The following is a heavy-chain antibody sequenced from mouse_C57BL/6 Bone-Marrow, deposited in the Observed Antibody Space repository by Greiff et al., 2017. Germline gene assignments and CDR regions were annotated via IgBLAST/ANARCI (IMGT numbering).Heavy chain of an antibody. D-gene: IGHD2-5*01. J-gene: IGHJ4*01. Sequence: QVQLKESGAELVKPGASVKISCKASGYAFSSYWMNWVKQRPGKGLEWIGQIYPGDGDANYNGKFKGKATLTADKSSSPAYMQLSSLTSEDSAVDLCAAPGYSNYLYAMDYWGQGTSVTVSS. V-gene: IGHV1-80*01. CDR3: AAPGYSNYLYAMDY. CDR1: GYAFSSYW. CDR2: IYPGDGDA.